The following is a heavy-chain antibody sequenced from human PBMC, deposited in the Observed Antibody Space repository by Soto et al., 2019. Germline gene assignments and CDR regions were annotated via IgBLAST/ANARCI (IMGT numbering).Heavy chain of an antibody. CDR1: GFRFTNYW. Sequence: PGESLKISCKGSGFRFTNYWIAWVRQMPGKGLEWMGIIYPGDSDTTYSPSFQGRVTISADKSINTAYLQWSSLRASDTDIYYCARRDSSSSKGYYYHYGRDVWGQGTTVTVPS. CDR2: IYPGDSDT. V-gene: IGHV5-51*01. D-gene: IGHD6-6*01. CDR3: ARRDSSSSKGYYYHYGRDV. J-gene: IGHJ6*02.